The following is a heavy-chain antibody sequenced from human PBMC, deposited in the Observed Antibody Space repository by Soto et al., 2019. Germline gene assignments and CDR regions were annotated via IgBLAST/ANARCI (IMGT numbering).Heavy chain of an antibody. CDR3: ASLPRVATILMPHY. D-gene: IGHD5-12*01. V-gene: IGHV4-39*01. Sequence: SETLSLTCTVSGGSISSSGYYWGWIRQPPGKGLEWIGSIYYSGSTYYNPSLKSRVTISVDTSKNQFSLKLSSVTAADTAVYYCASLPRVATILMPHYWGRGTLVTVSS. J-gene: IGHJ4*02. CDR1: GGSISSSGYY. CDR2: IYYSGST.